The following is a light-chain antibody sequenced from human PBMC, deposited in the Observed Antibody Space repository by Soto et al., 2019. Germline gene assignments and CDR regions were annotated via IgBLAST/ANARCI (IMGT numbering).Light chain of an antibody. Sequence: EIVLTQSPATLSLSPGESATLSCRASQSVSSYLAWYQQKPGQAPRLLVYDASNRAPGIPARFSGSGSGTDFTLTISNLEPEDFAVYYCQQRSNWPLITFGPGTKVDSK. CDR3: QQRSNWPLIT. CDR1: QSVSSY. V-gene: IGKV3-11*01. CDR2: DAS. J-gene: IGKJ3*01.